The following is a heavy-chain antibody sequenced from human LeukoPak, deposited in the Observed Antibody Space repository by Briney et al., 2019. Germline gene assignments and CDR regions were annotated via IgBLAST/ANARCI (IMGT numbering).Heavy chain of an antibody. CDR1: GFTFGTYR. CDR3: ARDSDWILFDY. D-gene: IGHD3/OR15-3a*01. J-gene: IGHJ4*02. Sequence: GGSLRLSCAASGFTFGTYRKHWVRHAPGKGLVWVARVHREGTTTAYADSVKGRFTISRDNAKNTLYLQMTNLSAEDTAVYYCARDSDWILFDYWGRGTLVTVSS. CDR2: VHREGTTT. V-gene: IGHV3-74*03.